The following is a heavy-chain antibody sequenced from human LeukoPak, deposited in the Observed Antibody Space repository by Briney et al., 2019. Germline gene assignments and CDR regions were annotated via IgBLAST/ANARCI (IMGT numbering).Heavy chain of an antibody. CDR2: INHSGST. CDR1: GGSFSGYY. V-gene: IGHV4-34*01. Sequence: SETLSLTCAVYGGSFSGYYWSWIRQPPGKGLEWIGEINHSGSTNYNPSLKSRVTISVDTSKNQFSLKLSSVTAADTAVYYCARGLGGYCTNGVCSDAFDIWGQGTMVTVSS. J-gene: IGHJ3*02. D-gene: IGHD2-8*01. CDR3: ARGLGGYCTNGVCSDAFDI.